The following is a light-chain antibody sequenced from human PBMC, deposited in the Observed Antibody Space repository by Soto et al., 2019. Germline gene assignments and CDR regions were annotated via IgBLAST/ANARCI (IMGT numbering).Light chain of an antibody. CDR1: QSVRSN. J-gene: IGKJ1*01. Sequence: EIVITQSPATLSVSPGEGATLSCRASQSVRSNLAWYQQKPGQAPRLLIYGASTRATGIPARFSGSGSGTEFTLTISSLQSEDFAVYYCQQYNNWPPWTFGQGPKVDIK. CDR2: GAS. CDR3: QQYNNWPPWT. V-gene: IGKV3-15*01.